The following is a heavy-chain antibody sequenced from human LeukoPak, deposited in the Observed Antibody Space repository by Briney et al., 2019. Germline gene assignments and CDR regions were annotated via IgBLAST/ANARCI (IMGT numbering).Heavy chain of an antibody. Sequence: PGRSLRLSCAASGFTFDDYAMHWVRQAPGKGLEWVSGISWNSGSIGCADSVKGRFTISRDNAKNSLYLQMNSLRAEDTALYYCAKDHDYGGNSEGSYWYFDLWGRGTLVTVSS. CDR1: GFTFDDYA. J-gene: IGHJ2*01. CDR2: ISWNSGSI. V-gene: IGHV3-9*01. D-gene: IGHD4-23*01. CDR3: AKDHDYGGNSEGSYWYFDL.